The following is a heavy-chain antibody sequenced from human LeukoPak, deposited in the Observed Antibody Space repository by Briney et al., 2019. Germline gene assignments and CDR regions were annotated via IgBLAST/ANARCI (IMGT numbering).Heavy chain of an antibody. CDR1: GFTFSDYY. CDR3: VRGPYGSGSYYPYYYYMDV. CDR2: ISSSGSTI. V-gene: IGHV3-11*04. D-gene: IGHD3-10*01. J-gene: IGHJ6*03. Sequence: GGSLRLSCAASGFTFSDYYMSWIRQAPGKGLEWVSYISSSGSTIYYADSVKGRFTISRDNAKNSLYLQMNSLRAEDTAVYYCVRGPYGSGSYYPYYYYMDVWGKGTTVTVSS.